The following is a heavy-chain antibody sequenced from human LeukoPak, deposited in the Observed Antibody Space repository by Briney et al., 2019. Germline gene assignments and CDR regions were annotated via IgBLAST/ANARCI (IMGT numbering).Heavy chain of an antibody. Sequence: EASVKVSCKASGYTFTAYYMHWVRQAPGQGLEWMGWINPTSGGTNYAQKFQGRVTMTRDTSISTAYMDLSRLTTDEMGVFYCGRVAYCGGGCYYYFDYWGQGTLVTVSS. V-gene: IGHV1-2*02. D-gene: IGHD2-21*02. CDR3: GRVAYCGGGCYYYFDY. CDR2: INPTSGGT. J-gene: IGHJ4*02. CDR1: GYTFTAYY.